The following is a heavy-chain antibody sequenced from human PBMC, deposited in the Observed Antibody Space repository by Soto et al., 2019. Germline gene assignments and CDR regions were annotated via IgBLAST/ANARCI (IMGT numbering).Heavy chain of an antibody. CDR1: GYTFTGYY. V-gene: IGHV1-2*04. J-gene: IGHJ6*02. D-gene: IGHD2-15*01. CDR2: INPNSGGT. CDR3: ARQIGGGSVNSYYYYFGMDV. Sequence: QVQLVQSGAEVKKPGASVKVSCKASGYTFTGYYMHWVRQAPGQGLEWMGWINPNSGGTNYAQKFQGWATMSRDTAISTAYMELSWLRSDDTAVYYCARQIGGGSVNSYYYYFGMDVWGQGTTVTVSS.